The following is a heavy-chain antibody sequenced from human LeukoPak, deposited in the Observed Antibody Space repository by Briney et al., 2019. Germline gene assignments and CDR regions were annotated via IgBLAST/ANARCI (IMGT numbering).Heavy chain of an antibody. Sequence: SETLSLTCTVSGGSISSSSYYWGWIRQPPGKGLEWIGSIYYSGGTYYNPSLKRQVHISVDTSKHQFSLKLSSVTAADTAVYYCARRLSTYSSSPYFDYWGQGTLVTVSS. CDR1: GGSISSSSYY. J-gene: IGHJ4*02. CDR3: ARRLSTYSSSPYFDY. V-gene: IGHV4-39*01. CDR2: IYYSGGT. D-gene: IGHD6-6*01.